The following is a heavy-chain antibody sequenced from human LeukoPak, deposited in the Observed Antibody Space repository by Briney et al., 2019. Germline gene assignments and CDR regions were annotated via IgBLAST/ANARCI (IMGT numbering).Heavy chain of an antibody. J-gene: IGHJ4*02. V-gene: IGHV3-23*01. CDR1: GFTFSNYA. Sequence: GGSLRLSCAASGFTFSNYAMTWVRQAPGKGLYWVSAITGGGDSTYYSDSVKGRFTISRDNPKNTLFLQMNSLRAEDTALYYCAKVISSGYYYDSWGQGTLVTVSS. D-gene: IGHD3-22*01. CDR3: AKVISSGYYYDS. CDR2: ITGGGDST.